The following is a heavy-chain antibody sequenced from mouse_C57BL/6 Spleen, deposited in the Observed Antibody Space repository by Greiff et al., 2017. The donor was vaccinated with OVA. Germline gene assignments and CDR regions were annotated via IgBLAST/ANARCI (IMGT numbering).Heavy chain of an antibody. CDR2: INPSNGGT. V-gene: IGHV1-53*01. CDR1: GYTFTSYW. CDR3: AREGSGYVLFAY. J-gene: IGHJ3*01. D-gene: IGHD3-2*02. Sequence: QVQLQQPGTELVKPGASVKLSCKASGYTFTSYWMHWVKQRPGQGLEWIGNINPSNGGTNYNEKFKSKATLTVDKSSSTAYMQLSSLTSEYSAVYYCAREGSGYVLFAYWGQGTLVTVSA.